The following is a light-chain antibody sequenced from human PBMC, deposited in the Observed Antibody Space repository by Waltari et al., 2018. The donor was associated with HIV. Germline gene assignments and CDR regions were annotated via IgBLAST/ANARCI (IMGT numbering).Light chain of an antibody. CDR3: QQYDNVPGFT. V-gene: IGKV1-33*01. Sequence: DIQMTQSPSSLSASVGDRVTITCQASQDISNYLNWYQQKPGKAPKLLIYDASNLETVVPSRFSGSGSGTDFTFTISSLQPEDIATYYCQQYDNVPGFTFGPGTKVDIK. CDR2: DAS. J-gene: IGKJ3*01. CDR1: QDISNY.